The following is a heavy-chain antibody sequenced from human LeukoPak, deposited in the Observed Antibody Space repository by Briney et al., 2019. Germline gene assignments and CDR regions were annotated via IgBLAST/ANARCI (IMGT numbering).Heavy chain of an antibody. D-gene: IGHD3-10*01. CDR1: GGSISSYY. CDR3: ARSAPRAGGPYY. J-gene: IGHJ4*02. V-gene: IGHV4-59*01. CDR2: IYYSGST. Sequence: SETLSLTCTVSGGSISSYYWSWLRQPPGKGLEWIGYIYYSGSTNYNPSLKSRVTISVDTTKNQFSLKLSSVTAADTAVYYCARSAPRAGGPYYWGQGTLVTVSS.